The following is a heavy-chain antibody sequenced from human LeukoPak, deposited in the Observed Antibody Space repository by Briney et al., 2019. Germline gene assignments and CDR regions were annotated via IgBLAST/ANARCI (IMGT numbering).Heavy chain of an antibody. V-gene: IGHV1-69*05. CDR1: GGTFSSYA. CDR2: IIPIFGTA. CDR3: ARGDSSGWYMRWFDP. Sequence: ASVKVSCKASGGTFSSYAISWVRQAPGQGPEWMGRIIPIFGTANYAQKFQGRVTITTDESTSTAYMELSSLRSEDTAVYYCARGDSSGWYMRWFDPWGQGTLVTVSS. J-gene: IGHJ5*02. D-gene: IGHD6-19*01.